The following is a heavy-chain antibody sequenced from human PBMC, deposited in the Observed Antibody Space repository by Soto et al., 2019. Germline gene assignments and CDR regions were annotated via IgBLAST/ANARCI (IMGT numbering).Heavy chain of an antibody. D-gene: IGHD3-3*01. V-gene: IGHV1-3*01. CDR1: GYTFTSYA. J-gene: IGHJ1*01. CDR2: INAGNGNT. CDR3: ARVYDFWSGYYLY. Sequence: XSVKVSCKASGYTFTSYAMHWVRQAPGQRLEWMGWINAGNGNTKYSQKFQGRVTITRDTSASTAYMELSSLRSEDTAVYYCARVYDFWSGYYLYWGQGTLVTVSS.